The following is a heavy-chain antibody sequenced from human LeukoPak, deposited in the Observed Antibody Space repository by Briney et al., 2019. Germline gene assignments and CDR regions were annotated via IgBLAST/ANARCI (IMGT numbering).Heavy chain of an antibody. CDR2: IYMNGNT. V-gene: IGHV4-4*07. Sequence: PSETLSLTCTVSGVSFSGYYWTWIRQPAGKGLEWIGRIYMNGNTNYNPSLKSRVTMSVDTSGNQFSLNLISVTAADTAVYFCARERGTLRGDAFDIWGQGTRVTVSS. CDR3: ARERGTLRGDAFDI. J-gene: IGHJ3*02. CDR1: GVSFSGYY. D-gene: IGHD1-26*01.